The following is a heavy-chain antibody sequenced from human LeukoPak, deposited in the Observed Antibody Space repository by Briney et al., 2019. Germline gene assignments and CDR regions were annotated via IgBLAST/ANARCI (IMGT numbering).Heavy chain of an antibody. CDR2: IYYSGST. CDR3: ARTSIAAAAVYFDY. V-gene: IGHV4-59*01. J-gene: IGHJ4*02. D-gene: IGHD6-13*01. CDR1: GFTFSSYA. Sequence: GSLRLSCAASGFTFSSYAMSWIRQPPGKGLEWIGYIYYSGSTNYNPSLKSRVTISVDTSKNQFSLKLSSVTAADTAVYYCARTSIAAAAVYFDYWGQGTLVTVSS.